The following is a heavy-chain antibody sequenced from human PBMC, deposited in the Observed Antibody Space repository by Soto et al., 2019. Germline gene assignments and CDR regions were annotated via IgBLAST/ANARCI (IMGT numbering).Heavy chain of an antibody. CDR1: GFPFIGSI. CDR2: IRGTPDSYAT. CDR3: TSSDLKY. J-gene: IGHJ4*02. Sequence: LRLSCAASGFPFIGSIINWVRQASGKGLEWVGRIRGTPDSYATAASVKGRFSISRDDSKNMMFLHMTSLKVEDTALYYCTSSDLKYWGQGTLVTVSS. V-gene: IGHV3-73*01. D-gene: IGHD3-10*01.